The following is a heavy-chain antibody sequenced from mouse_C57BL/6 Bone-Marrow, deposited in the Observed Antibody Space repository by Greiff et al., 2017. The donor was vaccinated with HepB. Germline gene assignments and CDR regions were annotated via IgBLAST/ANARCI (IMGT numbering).Heavy chain of an antibody. CDR2: IDPSDSYT. Sequence: VQLQQPGAELVKPGASVKLSCKASGYTFTSYWMQWVKQRPGQGLEWIGEIDPSDSYTNYNQKFKGKATLTVDTSSSTAYMQLSSLTSEDSAVYYCARGEHGGGGYWGQGTTLTVSS. CDR3: ARGEHGGGGY. CDR1: GYTFTSYW. V-gene: IGHV1-50*01. J-gene: IGHJ2*01. D-gene: IGHD1-1*02.